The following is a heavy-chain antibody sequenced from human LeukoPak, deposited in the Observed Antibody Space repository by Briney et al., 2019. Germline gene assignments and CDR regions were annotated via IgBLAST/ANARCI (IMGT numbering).Heavy chain of an antibody. CDR2: INPNSGGT. Sequence: ASVKVSCKASGYTFTGYYMHWVRQAPGQGLEWMGRINPNSGGTNYAQKFQGRVTMTRDTSISTAYMELSSLRSEDTAVYYCASEGYSGYDLIGILDYWGQGTLVTVSS. D-gene: IGHD5-12*01. V-gene: IGHV1-2*06. CDR3: ASEGYSGYDLIGILDY. CDR1: GYTFTGYY. J-gene: IGHJ4*02.